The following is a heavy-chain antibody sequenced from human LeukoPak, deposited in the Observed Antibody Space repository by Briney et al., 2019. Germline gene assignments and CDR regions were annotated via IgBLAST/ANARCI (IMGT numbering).Heavy chain of an antibody. CDR3: AKHDYGGNRDYYYYYMDV. CDR2: ISGSGGST. CDR1: GFTFSSYA. V-gene: IGHV3-23*01. J-gene: IGHJ6*03. D-gene: IGHD4-23*01. Sequence: GGSLRLSCAASGFTFSSYAMSWVRQAPGKGLEWVSAISGSGGSTYYADSVKGRFTISRDNSKNTLYLHMNSLRAEDTAVYYCAKHDYGGNRDYYYYYMDVWGKGTTVTVSS.